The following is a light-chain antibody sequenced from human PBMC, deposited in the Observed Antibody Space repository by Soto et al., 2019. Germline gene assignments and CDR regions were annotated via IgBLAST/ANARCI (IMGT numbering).Light chain of an antibody. J-gene: IGLJ1*01. Sequence: SYYLTQPPSVSVAPGQTAKITCWGDKIGSKIAHWYKQRPGQAPVAVVFDATDRPSGIPDRISASRSGDTATLTISRVDAGDEADYYCQVWASTAEFFVFGSGTKVTVL. CDR1: KIGSKI. CDR3: QVWASTAEFFV. CDR2: DAT. V-gene: IGLV3-21*02.